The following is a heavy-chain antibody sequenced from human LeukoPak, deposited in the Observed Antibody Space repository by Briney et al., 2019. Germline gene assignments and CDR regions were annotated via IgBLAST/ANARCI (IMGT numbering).Heavy chain of an antibody. D-gene: IGHD6-19*01. CDR1: GGTFSSYA. Sequence: SVTVSCTASGGTFSSYAISWVRQAPGQGLEWMGGIIPIFGTANYAQKFQGRVTITADKSTSTAYMELSSLRSEDTAVYYCARDRAGYSSGWGNYFDYWGQGTLVTVSS. CDR3: ARDRAGYSSGWGNYFDY. J-gene: IGHJ4*02. CDR2: IIPIFGTA. V-gene: IGHV1-69*06.